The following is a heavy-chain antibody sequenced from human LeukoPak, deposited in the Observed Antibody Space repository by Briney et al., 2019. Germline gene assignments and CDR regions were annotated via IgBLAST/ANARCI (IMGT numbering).Heavy chain of an antibody. D-gene: IGHD1-26*01. CDR3: SIVGATRRAGPLFDY. Sequence: ASVKVSCKASGGTFISYAISWVRQAPGQGLEWMGGIIPIFGTANYAQKFQGRVTITADESTSTAYMELSSLRSEDTAVYYCSIVGATRRAGPLFDYWGQGTLVTVSS. V-gene: IGHV1-69*13. CDR2: IIPIFGTA. J-gene: IGHJ4*02. CDR1: GGTFISYA.